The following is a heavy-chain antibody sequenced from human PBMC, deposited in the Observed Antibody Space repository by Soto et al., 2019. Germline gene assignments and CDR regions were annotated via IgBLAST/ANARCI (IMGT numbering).Heavy chain of an antibody. J-gene: IGHJ5*02. Sequence: SETLSLTCAVSGGSISSSNWWSWVRQPPGKGLEWIGEIYHSGSTNYNPSLKSRVTISVDKSKNQFSLKLSSVTAADTAVYYCARLYGSGSYYGNWFDPWGQGTLVTVSS. V-gene: IGHV4-4*02. CDR1: GGSISSSNW. CDR2: IYHSGST. CDR3: ARLYGSGSYYGNWFDP. D-gene: IGHD3-10*01.